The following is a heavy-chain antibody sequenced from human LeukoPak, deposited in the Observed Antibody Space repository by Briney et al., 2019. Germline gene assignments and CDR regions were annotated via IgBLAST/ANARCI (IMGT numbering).Heavy chain of an antibody. CDR2: IIPILGTA. J-gene: IGHJ3*02. CDR1: GGTFSSYA. V-gene: IGHV1-69*11. D-gene: IGHD2-2*01. CDR3: ARHCSSTSCLKADAFDI. Sequence: SVKVSCKASGGTFSSYAISWVRQAPGQELEWMGRIIPILGTANYAQKFQGRVTITADESTSTAYMELSSLRSEDTAVYYCARHCSSTSCLKADAFDIWGQGTMVTVSS.